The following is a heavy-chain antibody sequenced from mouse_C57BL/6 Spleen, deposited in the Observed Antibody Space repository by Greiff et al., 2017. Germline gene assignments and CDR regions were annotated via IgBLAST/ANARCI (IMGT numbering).Heavy chain of an antibody. D-gene: IGHD5-1-1*01. V-gene: IGHV6-3*01. CDR3: TKILGRED. Sequence: EVQLQESGGGLVQPGGSMKLSCVASGFTFSNYWMNWVRQSPEKGLEWVAQIRLKSDNYATPYAESVKGRFTISRDDSKSSVYLQMNNLRAEDTGIYYCTKILGREDWGQGATLTVSS. J-gene: IGHJ2*01. CDR1: GFTFSNYW. CDR2: IRLKSDNYAT.